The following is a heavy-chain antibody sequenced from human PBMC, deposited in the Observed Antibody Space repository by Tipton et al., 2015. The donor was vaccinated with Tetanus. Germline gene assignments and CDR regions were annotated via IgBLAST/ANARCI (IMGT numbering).Heavy chain of an antibody. D-gene: IGHD5-18*01. Sequence: TLSLTCAVYGGSLSRYYWTWIRQPPGKGLEWIGEVDDSGSTNYSPSLKSRVTISADMSKNQFSLKLTSVTAADTATYYCARMGFTYGQVVYWGQGTLVTVAS. V-gene: IGHV4-34*01. CDR3: ARMGFTYGQVVY. CDR1: GGSLSRYY. J-gene: IGHJ4*02. CDR2: VDDSGST.